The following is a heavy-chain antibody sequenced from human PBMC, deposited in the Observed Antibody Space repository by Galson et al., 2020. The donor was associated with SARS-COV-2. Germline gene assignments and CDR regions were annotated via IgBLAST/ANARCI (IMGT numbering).Heavy chain of an antibody. Sequence: GESLKISYAASGFTFSSYSMNWVRQAPGKGLEWVSYISSSSSTIYYADSVKGRFTISRDNAKNSLYLQMNSLRAEDTAVYYCARAPDYYYYYLDVWGKGTAVTISS. CDR1: GFTFSSYS. CDR2: ISSSSSTI. V-gene: IGHV3-48*01. J-gene: IGHJ6*03. CDR3: ARAPDYYYYYLDV.